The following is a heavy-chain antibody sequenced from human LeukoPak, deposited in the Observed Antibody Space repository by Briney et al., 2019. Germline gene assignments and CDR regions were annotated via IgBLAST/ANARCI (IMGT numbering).Heavy chain of an antibody. J-gene: IGHJ4*02. CDR3: AKGGPRYGDSFDY. Sequence: PGRSLRLSCAASGFTFSSYGMHWVRPAPGKGLEWVAVISYDGSNKYYADSVKGRFTISRDNSKNTLYLQMNSLRAEDTAVYYCAKGGPRYGDSFDYWGQGTLVTVSS. CDR2: ISYDGSNK. V-gene: IGHV3-30*18. CDR1: GFTFSSYG. D-gene: IGHD4-17*01.